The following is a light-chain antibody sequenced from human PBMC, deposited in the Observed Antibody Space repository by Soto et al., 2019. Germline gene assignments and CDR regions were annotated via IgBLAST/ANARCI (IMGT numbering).Light chain of an antibody. CDR2: AAF. V-gene: IGKV1-33*01. Sequence: DIQMTQSPSSLSASVGDRVTITCQASHDITSYLNWYQHKPGKAPKLLIYAAFILEAGVPSRCSGSGSGTHFTFTISSLQPEHDATYYCQKCDYLPIFGPGATVDFK. CDR1: HDITSY. J-gene: IGKJ3*01. CDR3: QKCDYLPI.